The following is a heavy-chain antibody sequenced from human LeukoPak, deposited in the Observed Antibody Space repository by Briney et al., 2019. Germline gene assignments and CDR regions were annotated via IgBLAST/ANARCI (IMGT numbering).Heavy chain of an antibody. J-gene: IGHJ4*02. D-gene: IGHD3-22*01. V-gene: IGHV4-59*02. CDR3: ARDRAHYDSTGYGFYLDY. CDR1: AASVTSYY. CDR2: IYDSGTT. Sequence: PSETLSLTCTVSAASVTSYYWNWIRQPPGKGLEWIGNIYDSGTTNYNPSLRSRVTMSVDTSKNQLSLRLSSVTAADTAVYYCARDRAHYDSTGYGFYLDYWGQGTLVAVSS.